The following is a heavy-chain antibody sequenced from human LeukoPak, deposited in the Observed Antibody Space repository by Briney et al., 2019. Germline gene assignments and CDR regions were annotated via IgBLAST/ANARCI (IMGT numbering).Heavy chain of an antibody. V-gene: IGHV1-69*10. D-gene: IGHD6-19*01. J-gene: IGHJ5*02. CDR2: IIPILGIA. Sequence: SVKVSCKASGGTFSSYAISWVRQAPGQGLEWMGGIIPILGIANYAQKFQGRVTITADKSTSTAYMELSSLRSEDTAVYYCASQGGGFVAVAVYNWFDPWGQGTLVTVSS. CDR3: ASQGGGFVAVAVYNWFDP. CDR1: GGTFSSYA.